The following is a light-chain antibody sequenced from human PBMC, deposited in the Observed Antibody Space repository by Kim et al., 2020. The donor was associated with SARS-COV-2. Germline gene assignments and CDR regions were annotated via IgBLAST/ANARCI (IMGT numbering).Light chain of an antibody. J-gene: IGLJ1*01. Sequence: QSALTQPRSVSGSPGQSVTISCTGTSSDVGGYNYVSWYQQHPGKAPKLMIYDVTERPSGVPDRFSGSKSGNTASLTISGLQAEDEADYYCCSYADSYTWVFGTGTKVTVL. CDR2: DVT. CDR1: SSDVGGYNY. V-gene: IGLV2-11*01. CDR3: CSYADSYTWV.